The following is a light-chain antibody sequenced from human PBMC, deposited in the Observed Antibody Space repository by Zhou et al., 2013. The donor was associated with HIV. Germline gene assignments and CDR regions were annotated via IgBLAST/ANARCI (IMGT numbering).Light chain of an antibody. CDR2: QAS. CDR1: QDISNY. V-gene: IGKV1-27*01. Sequence: DIQMTQSPSSLSASVGDRVTITCQASQDISNYLNWYQQKPGKAPRLLIYQASTLQSGVPSRFSGSGSGTDFTLTISDLQPEDVGTYYCQQLNSYLLTFGGGTKVEIK. J-gene: IGKJ4*01. CDR3: QQLNSYLLT.